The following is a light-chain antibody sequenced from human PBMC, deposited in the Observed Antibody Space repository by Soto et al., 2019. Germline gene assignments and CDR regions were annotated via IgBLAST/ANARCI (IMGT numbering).Light chain of an antibody. Sequence: DIQMTQSPSTLSASVGDRVTITCRASQTIHSFLAWYQQKAGKAPKLLIYDASNLESGVPSTFSGSGSGTEFTLTVSSLQSDDFAPFYCQQFHSFPWTFGQGTKVEI. CDR3: QQFHSFPWT. CDR2: DAS. CDR1: QTIHSF. J-gene: IGKJ1*01. V-gene: IGKV1-5*01.